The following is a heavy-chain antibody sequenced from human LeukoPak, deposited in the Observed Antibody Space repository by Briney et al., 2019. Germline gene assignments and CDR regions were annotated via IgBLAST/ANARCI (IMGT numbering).Heavy chain of an antibody. CDR1: GFPFSTYD. CDR2: ISSDGYRT. V-gene: IGHV3-30*18. CDR3: AKGLGTGSVLARPLHY. J-gene: IGHJ4*02. D-gene: IGHD3-10*01. Sequence: GGSLRLSCAASGFPFSTYDMHWVRQAPDKGLQWVAVISSDGYRTDYPDSVRGRFTIPRDNFKNTVDLQMISVTAEDTAMYFCAKGLGTGSVLARPLHYWGQGTLVTVSS.